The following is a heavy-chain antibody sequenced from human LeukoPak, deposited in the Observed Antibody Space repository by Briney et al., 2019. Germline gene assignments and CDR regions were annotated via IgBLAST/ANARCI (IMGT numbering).Heavy chain of an antibody. V-gene: IGHV4-39*01. CDR3: ARQFEAPLTGLFDY. D-gene: IGHD3-9*01. Sequence: SETLSLTCTVSGGSISSSSYYWGWIRQPPGKGLEWIGSIYYSGSTYYNPSLKSRVTISVDTSKNQFSLKLSSVTAADTAVYYCARQFEAPLTGLFDYWGQGTLVTVSS. J-gene: IGHJ4*02. CDR2: IYYSGST. CDR1: GGSISSSSYY.